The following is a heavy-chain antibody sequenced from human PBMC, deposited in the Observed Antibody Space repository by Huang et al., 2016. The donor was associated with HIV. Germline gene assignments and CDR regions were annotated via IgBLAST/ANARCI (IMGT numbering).Heavy chain of an antibody. V-gene: IGHV1-2*02. D-gene: IGHD6-6*01. CDR2: INPKRGGT. J-gene: IGHJ4*02. CDR3: ARDWSFGSSTSPAD. CDR1: GYTFTDSN. Sequence: QVQLVQSGAEVKNPGASVRVSCQASGYTFTDSNIHWVRQAPGQGLAWMGWINPKRGGTIYAQRFQGRVTMTRYTTISTVHMDLRRIQSDDTAVYFCARDWSFGSSTSPADWGQGTLVTVSS.